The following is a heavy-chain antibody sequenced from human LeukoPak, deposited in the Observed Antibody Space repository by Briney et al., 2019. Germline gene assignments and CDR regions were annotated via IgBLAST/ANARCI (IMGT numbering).Heavy chain of an antibody. CDR2: IIPIFGTA. J-gene: IGHJ4*02. CDR1: GYTFTGYY. V-gene: IGHV1-69*05. D-gene: IGHD1-7*01. CDR3: ARQSKTGTTLYADY. Sequence: SVKVSCKASGYTFTGYYMHWVRQAPGQGLEWMGWIIPIFGTANYAQKFQGRVTITTDESTSTAYMELSSLRSEDTAVYYCARQSKTGTTLYADYWGQGTLVTVSS.